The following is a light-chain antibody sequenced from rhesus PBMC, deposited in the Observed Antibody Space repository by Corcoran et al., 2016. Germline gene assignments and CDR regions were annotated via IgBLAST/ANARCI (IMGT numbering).Light chain of an antibody. V-gene: IGKV1-25*01. Sequence: DIQMTQSPSSLSASVGDRVTITCRASQGIDTYLVWYQQKPGKAPNLLIYAASTLQSGVPSRFSGSRSGTDVTLTITNLQPEDYGTYYCQQHHTYPYTFGQGTKVDVK. CDR2: AAS. J-gene: IGKJ2*01. CDR1: QGIDTY. CDR3: QQHHTYPYT.